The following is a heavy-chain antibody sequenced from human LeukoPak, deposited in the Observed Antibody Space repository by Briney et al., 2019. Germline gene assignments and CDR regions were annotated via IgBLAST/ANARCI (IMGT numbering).Heavy chain of an antibody. J-gene: IGHJ1*01. D-gene: IGHD3-22*01. CDR2: IKSDGKT. V-gene: IGHV3-74*01. Sequence: PGGSLRLSCAASGFSFSSYCMHWVRQAPGKGLVWVSRIKSDGKTNYADSVKGRFTISRDNAKNTVSLQMNSLRAEDTGVYYCARAPSESGGYYPEYFRHWGQGTLVTVSS. CDR1: GFSFSSYC. CDR3: ARAPSESGGYYPEYFRH.